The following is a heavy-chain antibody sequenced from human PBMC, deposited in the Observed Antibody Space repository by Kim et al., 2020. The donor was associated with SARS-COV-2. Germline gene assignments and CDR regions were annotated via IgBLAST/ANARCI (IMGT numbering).Heavy chain of an antibody. V-gene: IGHV1-69*04. CDR2: IIPILGIA. CDR3: ARDGRDSSGWYAPGG. Sequence: SVKVSCKASGGTFSSYAISWVRQAPGQGLEWMGRIIPILGIANYAQKFQGRVTITADKSTSTAYMELSSLRSEDTAVYYCARDGRDSSGWYAPGGWGQGTLVTVSS. CDR1: GGTFSSYA. J-gene: IGHJ4*02. D-gene: IGHD6-19*01.